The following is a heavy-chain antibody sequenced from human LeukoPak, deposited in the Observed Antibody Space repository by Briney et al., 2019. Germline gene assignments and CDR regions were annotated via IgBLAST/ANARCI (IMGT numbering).Heavy chain of an antibody. Sequence: AGGSLKISCKGSGYSFTSYWIGWVRRMPGEGLEGMGIIYPGDSDTSYSPSFQGQVTISADKSISTAYLQWSSLKASDTAMYYCARRRIVVVPAANLGDYYYYYYMDVWGKGTTVTVSS. CDR3: ARRRIVVVPAANLGDYYYYYYMDV. J-gene: IGHJ6*03. CDR2: IYPGDSDT. D-gene: IGHD2-2*01. V-gene: IGHV5-51*01. CDR1: GYSFTSYW.